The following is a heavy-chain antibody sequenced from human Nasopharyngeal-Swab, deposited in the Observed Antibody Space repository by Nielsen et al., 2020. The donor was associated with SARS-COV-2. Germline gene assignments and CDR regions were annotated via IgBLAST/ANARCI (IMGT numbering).Heavy chain of an antibody. J-gene: IGHJ4*02. CDR1: GFTFSSYD. Sequence: GGPLRLSCAASGFTFSSYDMHWVRQAPGKGLEWVAVVSHDGSNKYYADSVKGRFTISRDNSKNTLFLQMSSLRGEDTAVYYCVHCSGGSCYSGFDHWGQGTLVTVSS. D-gene: IGHD2-15*01. CDR3: VHCSGGSCYSGFDH. CDR2: VSHDGSNK. V-gene: IGHV3-30*03.